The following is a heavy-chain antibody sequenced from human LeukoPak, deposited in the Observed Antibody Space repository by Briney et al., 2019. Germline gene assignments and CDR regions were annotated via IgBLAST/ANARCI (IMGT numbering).Heavy chain of an antibody. Sequence: VASVKVSCKASGYNLISFGVSWVRQAPGQGLEWMGWISTYTGITHYAEKFQGRVTMTADTSTATAYMELKSLTYDDTAIYYCARDSDYGGTGYGDWLDPWGQGALVIVSS. CDR2: ISTYTGIT. J-gene: IGHJ5*02. CDR1: GYNLISFG. V-gene: IGHV1-18*01. D-gene: IGHD4-23*01. CDR3: ARDSDYGGTGYGDWLDP.